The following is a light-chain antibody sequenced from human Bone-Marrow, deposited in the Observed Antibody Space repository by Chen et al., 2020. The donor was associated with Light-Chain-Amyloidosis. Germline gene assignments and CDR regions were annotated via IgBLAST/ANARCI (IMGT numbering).Light chain of an antibody. Sequence: EIVLTQSPATLSLSPGESATLSCRASQSVSSYLAWYQQKPGQAPRLLIYGASNRATVLPARFSGSGSGTDFTLTSSSLEPEDFAVYYCQQRSNWLPELTFGGGTKVEVK. CDR3: QQRSNWLPELT. J-gene: IGKJ4*02. CDR1: QSVSSY. V-gene: IGKV3-11*01. CDR2: GAS.